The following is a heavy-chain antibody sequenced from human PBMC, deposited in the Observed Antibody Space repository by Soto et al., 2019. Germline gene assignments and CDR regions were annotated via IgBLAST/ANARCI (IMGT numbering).Heavy chain of an antibody. CDR1: GGTFSSYR. D-gene: IGHD6-13*01. J-gene: IGHJ4*02. V-gene: IGHV1-69*13. Sequence: SVKVSCKASGGTFSSYRINWVRQAPGQGRKWVGGIVPIYRTADYAQKFQGRVTITADESARTSYMELRSLKSQDTAVYYCVRDSGAKLSSSWGQGTLVTVSS. CDR3: VRDSGAKLSSS. CDR2: IVPIYRTA.